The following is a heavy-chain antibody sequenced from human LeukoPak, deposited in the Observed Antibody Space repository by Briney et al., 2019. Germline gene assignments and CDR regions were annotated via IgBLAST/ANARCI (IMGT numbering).Heavy chain of an antibody. CDR1: GFTFSSYA. J-gene: IGHJ5*02. D-gene: IGHD6-13*01. Sequence: SGGSLRLSCAASGFTFSSYAMSWVRQAPGKGLEWVSAISSSGGSTYYADSVKGRFTISRDNSKNTLYLQMNSLRAEDTAVYYCAKVPSYSSSWYGEYNWFDPWGQGTLVTVSS. CDR3: AKVPSYSSSWYGEYNWFDP. V-gene: IGHV3-23*01. CDR2: ISSSGGST.